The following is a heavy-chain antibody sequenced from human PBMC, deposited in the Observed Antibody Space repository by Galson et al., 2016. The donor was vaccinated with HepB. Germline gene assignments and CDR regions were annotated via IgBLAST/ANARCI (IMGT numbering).Heavy chain of an antibody. CDR3: AKDSGAYYYDSSGYRRNAFDI. D-gene: IGHD3-22*01. V-gene: IGHV3-9*01. CDR1: GFTLDHYA. CDR2: ISWNSGSI. J-gene: IGHJ3*02. Sequence: SLRLSCAASGFTLDHYAMHWVRQAPGKGLEWVSGISWNSGSIGYADSVKGRFTIFRDNAKNSLYLQMNSLRAGDTALYYCAKDSGAYYYDSSGYRRNAFDIWGQGTM.